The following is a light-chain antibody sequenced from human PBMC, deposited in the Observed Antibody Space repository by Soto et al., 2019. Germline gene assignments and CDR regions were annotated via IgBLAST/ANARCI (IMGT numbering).Light chain of an antibody. J-gene: IGKJ2*01. CDR2: GAS. CDR3: QQYGRSPAT. CDR1: QIVTSDY. Sequence: EIVLTQSPGTLSLSPGERATLSCRASQIVTSDYLAWYQPKPGQAPRLLIHGASTRASGTPDRFIGSGSGTDFTLTITRRELEDFAVFHCQQYGRSPATFGQGTKLEIK. V-gene: IGKV3-20*01.